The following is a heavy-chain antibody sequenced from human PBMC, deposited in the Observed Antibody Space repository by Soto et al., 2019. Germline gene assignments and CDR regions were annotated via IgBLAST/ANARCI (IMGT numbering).Heavy chain of an antibody. J-gene: IGHJ4*02. Sequence: SETLSLTCTVSGGSISSGGYYWSWIRQHPGKGLEWIGYIYYSGSTYYNPSLKSRVTISVDTSKNQFSLKLSSVTAADTAVYYCARDSRHIMITFGGVIVPDYWGQGTLVTVSS. CDR2: IYYSGST. CDR3: ARDSRHIMITFGGVIVPDY. D-gene: IGHD3-16*02. CDR1: GGSISSGGYY. V-gene: IGHV4-31*03.